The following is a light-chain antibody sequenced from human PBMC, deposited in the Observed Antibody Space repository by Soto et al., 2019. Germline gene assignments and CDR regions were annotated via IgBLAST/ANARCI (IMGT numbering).Light chain of an antibody. CDR2: SAS. CDR1: QGITSY. J-gene: IGKJ4*01. Sequence: IQLTQSPSSLSASVGDRVPLTCWASQGITSYLAWYQQRPGKAPGLLIYSASTLQSGVPSRFSGSGYGTDFSLTISNLQPEDFATYYCQQLYSHPLTFGGGTKVDI. CDR3: QQLYSHPLT. V-gene: IGKV1-9*01.